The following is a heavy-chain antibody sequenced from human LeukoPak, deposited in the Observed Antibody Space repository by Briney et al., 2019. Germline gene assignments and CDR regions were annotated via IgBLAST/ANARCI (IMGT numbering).Heavy chain of an antibody. CDR3: ARSGGHYDILTGYRLYDYYYYYMDV. Sequence: SETLSLICTVSGGSISSSSYYWGWIRQPPGKGLEWIGSIYYSGSTNYNPSLKSRVTISVDTSKNQFSLKLSSVTAADTAVYYCARSGGHYDILTGYRLYDYYYYYMDVWGKGTTVTISS. V-gene: IGHV4-39*07. J-gene: IGHJ6*03. CDR1: GGSISSSSYY. D-gene: IGHD3-9*01. CDR2: IYYSGST.